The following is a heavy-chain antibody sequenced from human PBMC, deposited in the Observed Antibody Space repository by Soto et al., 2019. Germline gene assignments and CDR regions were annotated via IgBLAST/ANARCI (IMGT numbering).Heavy chain of an antibody. CDR3: AHEDIAAAGTYGMDV. V-gene: IGHV3-48*03. CDR1: GFTFSSYE. J-gene: IGHJ6*02. Sequence: GGSLRLSCAASGFTFSSYEMNWVRQAPGKGLEWVSYISSSGSTIYYADSVKGRFTISRDNAKNSLYLQMNSLRAEDTAVYYCAHEDIAAAGTYGMDVWGQGTTVTVSS. D-gene: IGHD6-13*01. CDR2: ISSSGSTI.